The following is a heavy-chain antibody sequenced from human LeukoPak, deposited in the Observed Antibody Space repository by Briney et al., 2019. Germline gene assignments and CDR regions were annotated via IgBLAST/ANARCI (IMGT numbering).Heavy chain of an antibody. CDR2: ISSSSSYI. CDR1: GFTFSSYS. CDR3: ARDADIVVVVAAVLDYYGMDV. D-gene: IGHD2-15*01. Sequence: GGSLRLSCAASGFTFSSYSMNWVRQAPGKGLEWVSSISSSSSYIYYADSVKGRFTISRDNAKDSLYLQMNSLRAEDTAVYYCARDADIVVVVAAVLDYYGMDVWGQGTTVTVSS. V-gene: IGHV3-21*01. J-gene: IGHJ6*02.